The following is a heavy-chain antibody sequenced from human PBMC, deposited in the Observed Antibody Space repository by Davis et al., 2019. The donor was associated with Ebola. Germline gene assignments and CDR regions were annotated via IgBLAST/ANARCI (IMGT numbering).Heavy chain of an antibody. Sequence: MPSETLSLTCAVYGGFFSGYYWSWIRQPPGKGLEWIGEINHSGSTNYNPSLKSRVTISVDTSKNQFSLKLSSVTAADTALEVVPAAIDYYGMDVWGQGTTVTVSS. J-gene: IGHJ6*02. D-gene: IGHD2-2*01. CDR1: GGFFSGYY. CDR3: PAAIDYYGMDV. V-gene: IGHV4-34*01. CDR2: INHSGST.